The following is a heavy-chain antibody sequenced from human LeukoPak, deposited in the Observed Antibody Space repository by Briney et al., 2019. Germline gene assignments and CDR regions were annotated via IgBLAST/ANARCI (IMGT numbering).Heavy chain of an antibody. CDR3: ARDRGGDPNWFDP. J-gene: IGHJ5*02. D-gene: IGHD4-17*01. CDR1: GFTFSSYW. CDR2: INTDGSST. Sequence: QPGVSLRLSCAASGFTFSSYWMHWVRQAPGKGLVWVSRINTDGSSTNYADSVKGRFTISRDNAKNSLYLQMNSLRAEDTAVYYCARDRGGDPNWFDPWGQGTLVTVSS. V-gene: IGHV3-74*01.